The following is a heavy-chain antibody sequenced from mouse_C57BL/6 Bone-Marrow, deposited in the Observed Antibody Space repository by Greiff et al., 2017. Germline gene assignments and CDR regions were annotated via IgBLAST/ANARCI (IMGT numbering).Heavy chain of an antibody. V-gene: IGHV2-2*01. D-gene: IGHD2-13*01. CDR3: ARTGEFDY. Sequence: VKVVESGPGLVQPSQSLSMSCTVSGFSLTSYGVHWVRQSPGKGLEWLGVIWSGGRTDYNAAFISRLSISKDNSKSQVFFTINSLQADDTAIYYCARTGEFDYWGKGTTLTVSS. J-gene: IGHJ2*01. CDR2: IWSGGRT. CDR1: GFSLTSYG.